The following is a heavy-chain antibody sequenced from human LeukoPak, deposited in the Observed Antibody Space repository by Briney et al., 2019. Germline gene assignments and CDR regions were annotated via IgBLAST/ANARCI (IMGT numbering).Heavy chain of an antibody. CDR2: IKQDGSEK. CDR3: AKDSGVLLWFGEQSPKRFDP. CDR1: GFTFSSYW. J-gene: IGHJ5*02. V-gene: IGHV3-7*03. Sequence: GGSLRLSCAASGFTFSSYWMSWVRQAPGKGLEWVANIKQDGSEKYYVDSVKGRFTISRDNAKNSLYLQMNSLRAEDTAVYYCAKDSGVLLWFGEQSPKRFDPWGQGTLVTVSS. D-gene: IGHD3-10*01.